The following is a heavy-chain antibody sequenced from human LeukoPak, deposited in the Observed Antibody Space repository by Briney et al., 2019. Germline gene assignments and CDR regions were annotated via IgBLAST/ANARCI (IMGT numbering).Heavy chain of an antibody. CDR1: GYTFTNYG. J-gene: IGHJ5*02. Sequence: ASVKVSCKASGYTFTNYGISWVRQAPGQGLEWMGWISTNSDIRTYAQTLQGRFTMATDTATTTAYMELNNLTFDDTAVYYCARDWDAMNNCFDPWGQGTPVTVSS. D-gene: IGHD1-26*01. CDR3: ARDWDAMNNCFDP. V-gene: IGHV1-18*01. CDR2: ISTNSDIR.